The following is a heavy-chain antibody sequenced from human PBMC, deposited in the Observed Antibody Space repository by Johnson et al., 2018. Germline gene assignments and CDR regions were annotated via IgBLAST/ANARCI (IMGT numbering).Heavy chain of an antibody. CDR2: IYYRGRT. J-gene: IGHJ6*04. CDR3: ARGAYDLAQPDV. D-gene: IGHD2-8*01. V-gene: IGHV4-59*01. Sequence: QVQLQESGPGLVKXSETLSLTCTVSGGSISSYYWSWIRQPPGQGLEWIGYIYYRGRTNYNPSLKSLVTISVDTSTNQFSLKRSSVPAADTAVYYWARGAYDLAQPDVWGKGTTVTVSS. CDR1: GGSISSYY.